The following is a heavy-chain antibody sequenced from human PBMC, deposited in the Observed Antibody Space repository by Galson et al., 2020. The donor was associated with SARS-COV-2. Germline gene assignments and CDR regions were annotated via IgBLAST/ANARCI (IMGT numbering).Heavy chain of an antibody. J-gene: IGHJ6*02. CDR2: IKSKTDGGTT. D-gene: IGHD3-16*01. CDR1: GFTFSNAW. Sequence: GESLKISCAASGFTFSNAWMSWVRQAPGKGLEWVGRIKSKTDGGTTDYAAPVKGRFTISRDDSKNTLYLQMNSLKTEDTAVYYCTTDLGLTSGRDVGGQGTTVTVS. V-gene: IGHV3-15*01. CDR3: TTDLGLTSGRDV.